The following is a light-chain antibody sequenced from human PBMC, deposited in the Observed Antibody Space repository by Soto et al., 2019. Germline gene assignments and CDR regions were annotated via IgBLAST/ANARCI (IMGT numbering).Light chain of an antibody. J-gene: IGKJ1*01. CDR3: EQYGSSSQT. CDR1: QTVSSSY. V-gene: IGKV3-20*01. Sequence: EIVLTQSPGTLSLSAGERATLSCRASQTVSSSYLSWYQQKPGQAPRLLIYGASCRATGIPDRISGSGSGTDFTLTISRLEPEDFAVYYCEQYGSSSQTFGQGTKVEIK. CDR2: GAS.